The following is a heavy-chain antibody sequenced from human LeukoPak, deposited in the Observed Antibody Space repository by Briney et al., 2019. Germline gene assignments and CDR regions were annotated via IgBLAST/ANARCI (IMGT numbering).Heavy chain of an antibody. J-gene: IGHJ5*02. V-gene: IGHV3-21*01. CDR1: GFTFSGSA. CDR2: ISSSSSYI. D-gene: IGHD6-13*01. Sequence: TGGSLRLSCAASGFTFSGSAMHWVRQASGKGLEWVSSISSSSSYIYYADSVKGRFTISRDNAKNSLYLQMNSLRAEDTAVYYCASKSSSWPNRFDPWGQGTLVTVSS. CDR3: ASKSSSWPNRFDP.